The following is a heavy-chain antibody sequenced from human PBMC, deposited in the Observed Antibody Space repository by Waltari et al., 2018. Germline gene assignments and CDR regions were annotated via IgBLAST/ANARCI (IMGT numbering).Heavy chain of an antibody. Sequence: QVQLQQWGAGLLKPSETLSLTCAVYGGSFSGYYWSWIRQPPGKGLEWIGEINHSGSTNYNPSLKSRVTISVDTSKNQFSLKLSSVTAADTAVYYCARGYKYSGSYYGYWGQGTLVTVSS. CDR2: INHSGST. CDR1: GGSFSGYY. V-gene: IGHV4-34*01. J-gene: IGHJ4*02. CDR3: ARGYKYSGSYYGY. D-gene: IGHD1-26*01.